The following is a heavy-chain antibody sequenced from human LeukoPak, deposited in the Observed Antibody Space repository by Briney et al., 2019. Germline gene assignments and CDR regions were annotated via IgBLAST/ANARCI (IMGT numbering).Heavy chain of an antibody. CDR3: ASTNYDSRIFEY. J-gene: IGHJ4*02. V-gene: IGHV4-59*01. D-gene: IGHD3-22*01. CDR2: IYYTGGS. CDR1: GGSISSYY. Sequence: SETLSLTCTVSGGSISSYYWTWIRQPPGKGLEWIGYIYYTGGSNYNPSPKSRVTISVDTSKNQFSLRLSSVTAADTAVYYCASTNYDSRIFEYWGQGTLVTVSS.